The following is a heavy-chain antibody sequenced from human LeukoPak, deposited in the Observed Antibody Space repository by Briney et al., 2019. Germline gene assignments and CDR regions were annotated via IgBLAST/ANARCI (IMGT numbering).Heavy chain of an antibody. CDR2: INAVNGNT. D-gene: IGHD6-13*01. V-gene: IGHV1-3*01. CDR1: GYTFTGYY. CDR3: ARGPRAAADDY. J-gene: IGHJ4*02. Sequence: ASVKVSCKASGYTFTGYYMHWGRQAPGQRLEWVGWINAVNGNTKYSPKFQGRVSITRDTSAGTAYMELSSLTSEDTAVYYCARGPRAAADDYWGQGTLVTVSS.